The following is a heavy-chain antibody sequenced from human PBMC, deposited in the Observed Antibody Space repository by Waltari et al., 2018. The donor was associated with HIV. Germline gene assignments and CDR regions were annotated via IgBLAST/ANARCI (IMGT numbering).Heavy chain of an antibody. CDR2: VKYDGKR. CDR1: NESFDTHY. Sequence: QVQLEQWGAGVVRPSETLSVTCAVYNESFDTHYWTWVRQAPGKGLEWIGGVKYDGKRFYNPSLKSRVSAFLDASKRQFSLRLTSATAADTAVYFCVRGPNWQLGGLDVWGRGTTVNVSS. CDR3: VRGPNWQLGGLDV. J-gene: IGHJ6*02. V-gene: IGHV4-34*02. D-gene: IGHD1-1*01.